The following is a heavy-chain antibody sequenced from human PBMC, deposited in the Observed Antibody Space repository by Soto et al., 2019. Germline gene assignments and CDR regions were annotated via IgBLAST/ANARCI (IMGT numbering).Heavy chain of an antibody. D-gene: IGHD2-15*01. CDR3: ANGGGYCSGGSCYSDFDY. CDR1: GFTFSSYG. Sequence: GGSLRLSCAASGFTFSSYGMHWVRQAPGKGLEWVAVISYDGSNKYYADSVKGRFTISRDNSKNTLYLQMNSLRAEDTAVYYCANGGGYCSGGSCYSDFDYWGQGTLVTVSS. V-gene: IGHV3-30*18. CDR2: ISYDGSNK. J-gene: IGHJ4*02.